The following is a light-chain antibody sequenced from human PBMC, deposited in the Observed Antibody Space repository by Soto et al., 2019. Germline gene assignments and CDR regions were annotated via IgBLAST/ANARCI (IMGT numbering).Light chain of an antibody. CDR2: ATS. CDR1: QGISNW. V-gene: IGKV1-12*01. Sequence: DIQMTQSPSSVSASVGDRVTITCRASQGISNWLAWYQQKAGKAPKLLIYATSTLQSGVPSRSHGSGSGTEFTLTISSLQPEDVATYYCQQDNSFPYTFGQGTKLEIK. J-gene: IGKJ2*01. CDR3: QQDNSFPYT.